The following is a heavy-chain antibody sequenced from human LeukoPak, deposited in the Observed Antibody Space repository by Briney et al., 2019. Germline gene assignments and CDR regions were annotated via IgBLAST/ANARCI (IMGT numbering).Heavy chain of an antibody. J-gene: IGHJ4*02. D-gene: IGHD5-24*01. V-gene: IGHV5-51*01. CDR1: GYRFTNYH. CDR2: IYPADSDT. Sequence: GESLKISCKGAGYRFTNYHIGWVRQMPGKGLEWMGIIYPADSDTRYRPTFRGQVTISVDKSINTAYLQWSSLKASDTAMYYCTRLISRGSDYNYVDDWGQGTLITVSS. CDR3: TRLISRGSDYNYVDD.